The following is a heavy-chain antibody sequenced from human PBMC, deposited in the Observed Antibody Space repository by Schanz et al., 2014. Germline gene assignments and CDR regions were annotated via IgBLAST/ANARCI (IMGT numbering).Heavy chain of an antibody. CDR1: GDSISTSYY. V-gene: IGHV4-39*01. J-gene: IGHJ4*02. CDR3: ARPNSASYRIYYFDY. D-gene: IGHD1-26*01. Sequence: QVQLQESGPGLVKPSETLSLTCTVSGDSISTSYYWGWIRQPPGKGLEWIGSFYYSGGSYYNPSPKTRAPMPVDPSKNQFPRRRRSVPAADTAVYYCARPNSASYRIYYFDYWGQGTLVTVSS. CDR2: FYYSGGS.